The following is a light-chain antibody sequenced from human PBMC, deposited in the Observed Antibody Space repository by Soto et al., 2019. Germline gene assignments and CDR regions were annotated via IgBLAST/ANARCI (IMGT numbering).Light chain of an antibody. CDR2: SAS. CDR3: QQASSFPLT. V-gene: IGKV1-12*01. Sequence: IQMTQSPSSVSASVGDRVTITCRASQAISSWLAWYQQKPGHPPNLLIYSASTLRSGVPSRFSGSESGAVFTRAISNLQPEYFGTYYCQQASSFPLTFGGGTKVEVK. J-gene: IGKJ4*01. CDR1: QAISSW.